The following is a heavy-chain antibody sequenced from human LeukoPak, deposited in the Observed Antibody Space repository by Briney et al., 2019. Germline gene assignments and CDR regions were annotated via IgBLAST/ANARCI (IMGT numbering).Heavy chain of an antibody. CDR3: AKPHGPFLRGSYYGG. J-gene: IGHJ4*02. CDR1: GFTFSSYA. D-gene: IGHD1-26*01. V-gene: IGHV3-23*01. Sequence: PGGSLRLSCAASGFTFSSYAMSWVRQAPGKGLEWVSAISGSGGSTYYADSVKGRFTISRDNSKNTLYLQMNSLRAEDTAVYYCAKPHGPFLRGSYYGGWGQGTLVTVSS. CDR2: ISGSGGST.